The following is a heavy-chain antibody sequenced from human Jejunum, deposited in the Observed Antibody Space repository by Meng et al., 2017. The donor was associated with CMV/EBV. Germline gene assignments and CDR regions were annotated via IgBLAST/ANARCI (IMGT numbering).Heavy chain of an antibody. CDR2: IIPLLGTA. J-gene: IGHJ6*02. V-gene: IGHV1-69*01. D-gene: IGHD1-14*01. CDR3: ARDPTNGLDV. Sequence: VSCKTSKNTFNAYTLAWVRQAPGQGLEWIGGIIPLLGTATYAQKFQGRLTITSDGSTNTVYMELTSLTSEDTAVYFCARDPTNGLDVWGQGTLVTVSS. CDR1: KNTFNAYT.